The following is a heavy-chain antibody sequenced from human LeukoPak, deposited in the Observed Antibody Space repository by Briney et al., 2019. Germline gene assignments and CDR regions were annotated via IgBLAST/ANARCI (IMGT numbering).Heavy chain of an antibody. CDR1: GFTFSSYA. J-gene: IGHJ4*02. V-gene: IGHV3-23*01. Sequence: PGGSLRLSCAASGFTFSSYAMSWVRQAPGKGLEWVSAISGSGDSTHYADSVKGRFTISRDNSKNTVYLQMNSLRAEDTAVYYRAREVGSGSYYYDYWGQGTLVTVSS. D-gene: IGHD3-10*01. CDR2: ISGSGDST. CDR3: AREVGSGSYYYDY.